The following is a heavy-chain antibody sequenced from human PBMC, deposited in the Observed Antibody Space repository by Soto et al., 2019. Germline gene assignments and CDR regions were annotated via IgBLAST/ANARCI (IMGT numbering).Heavy chain of an antibody. CDR3: ARARGEYYDFWSGYFRSSSTLVNGMDV. Sequence: GASVKVSCKASGYTFTGYYMHWVRQAPGQGLEWMGWINPNSGGTNYAQKFQGRVTMTRDTSISTAYMELSRLRSDDTAVYYCARARGEYYDFWSGYFRSSSTLVNGMDVWGQGTTVTVSS. V-gene: IGHV1-2*02. J-gene: IGHJ6*02. CDR2: INPNSGGT. D-gene: IGHD3-3*01. CDR1: GYTFTGYY.